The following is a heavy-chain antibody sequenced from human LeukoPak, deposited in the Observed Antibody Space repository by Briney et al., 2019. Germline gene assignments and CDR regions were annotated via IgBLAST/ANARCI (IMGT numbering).Heavy chain of an antibody. J-gene: IGHJ6*02. V-gene: IGHV3-66*01. CDR2: LYSGGST. Sequence: GGSLRLSCAASGFTFSGNYISWVRQAPGKGLEWVSLLYSGGSTYYSDSVKGRFSISRDNSKNTLYLQMNSLRAEDTAVYYCASRDKGYYYGMDVWGQGTTVTVSS. CDR1: GFTFSGNY. CDR3: ASRDKGYYYGMDV. D-gene: IGHD5-24*01.